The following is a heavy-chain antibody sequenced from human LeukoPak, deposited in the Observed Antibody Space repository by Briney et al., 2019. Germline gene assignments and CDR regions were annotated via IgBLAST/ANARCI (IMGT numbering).Heavy chain of an antibody. V-gene: IGHV3-33*01. J-gene: IGHJ5*01. CDR1: GFTFSNFG. D-gene: IGHD3-10*01. Sequence: TGGSLRLSCEASGFTFSNFGMHWVRQAPGNGLEWVAVIWSDGSHKYYDDSVNGRFTIFRDNSKNTLYLQMNSLRAADTSIYFCATDANEFGDSYFDSWGLGTLVTVSS. CDR3: ATDANEFGDSYFDS. CDR2: IWSDGSHK.